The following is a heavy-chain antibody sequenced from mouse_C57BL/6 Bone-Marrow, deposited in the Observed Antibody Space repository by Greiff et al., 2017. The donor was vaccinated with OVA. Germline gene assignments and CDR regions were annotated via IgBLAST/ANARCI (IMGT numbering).Heavy chain of an antibody. CDR2: IDPENGDT. CDR1: GFNIKDDY. J-gene: IGHJ1*03. D-gene: IGHD1-1*01. Sequence: EVQRVESGAELVRPGASVKLSCTASGFNIKDDYMHWVKQRPEQGLEWIGWIDPENGDTEYASKFQGKATITADTSSNTAYLQLSSLTSEDTAVDYCTAKGVYYYDDSYCDFDVWGTGTTVTVSS. V-gene: IGHV14-4*01. CDR3: TAKGVYYYDDSYCDFDV.